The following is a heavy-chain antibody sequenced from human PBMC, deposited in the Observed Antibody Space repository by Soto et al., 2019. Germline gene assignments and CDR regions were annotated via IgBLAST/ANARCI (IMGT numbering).Heavy chain of an antibody. J-gene: IGHJ4*02. V-gene: IGHV3-23*01. CDR1: GFTFSSYA. CDR2: ISGSGGST. Sequence: GGSPRLSCAASGFTFSSYAMSWVRQAPGKGLEWVSAISGSGGSTYYADSVKGRFTISRDNSKNTLYLQMNSLRAEDTAVYYCAKGASYDFWSGYSPYFDYWGQGTLVTVSS. D-gene: IGHD3-3*01. CDR3: AKGASYDFWSGYSPYFDY.